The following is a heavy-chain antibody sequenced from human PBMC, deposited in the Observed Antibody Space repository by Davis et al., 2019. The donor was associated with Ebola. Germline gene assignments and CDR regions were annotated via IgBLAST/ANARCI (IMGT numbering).Heavy chain of an antibody. Sequence: PGGSLRLSCAASGFTFSDYYMSWIRQAPGKGLEWVSYISSSSSYTNYADSVKGRFTISRDNAKNSLYLQMNSLRAEDTAVYYCARAAICCGDYNWFDPWGQGTLVTVSS. J-gene: IGHJ5*02. V-gene: IGHV3-11*06. CDR2: ISSSSSYT. D-gene: IGHD4-17*01. CDR3: ARAAICCGDYNWFDP. CDR1: GFTFSDYY.